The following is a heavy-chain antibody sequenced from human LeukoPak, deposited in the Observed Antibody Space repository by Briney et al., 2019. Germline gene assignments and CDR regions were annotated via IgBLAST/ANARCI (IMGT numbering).Heavy chain of an antibody. V-gene: IGHV3-9*01. CDR2: VSWRIGRI. CDR1: GFTFDDYA. CDR3: AKDEVATVGYCTSTTCQGLDY. D-gene: IGHD2-2*01. Sequence: PVGSLRLSCAASGFTFDDYAMHLVRQAPGEGLWWVSGVSWRIGRIVYADSVKGRFNISRDNAKNSLYLQMNSLRPEDTALYYCAKDEVATVGYCTSTTCQGLDYWGQGTLVTVSS. J-gene: IGHJ4*02.